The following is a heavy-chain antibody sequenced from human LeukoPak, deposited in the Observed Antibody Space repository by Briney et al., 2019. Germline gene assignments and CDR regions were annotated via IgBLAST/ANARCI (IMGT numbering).Heavy chain of an antibody. D-gene: IGHD6-25*01. Sequence: PGGSLRLSCAASGFTFSSYAMSWVRQAPGKGLEWVSAISGSGGSTYYADSVKGRFTISRDNSKNTLYLQMNSLRDEDTAVYYCAKDRTASYYYYYMDVWGKGTTVTVSS. V-gene: IGHV3-23*01. J-gene: IGHJ6*03. CDR1: GFTFSSYA. CDR2: ISGSGGST. CDR3: AKDRTASYYYYYMDV.